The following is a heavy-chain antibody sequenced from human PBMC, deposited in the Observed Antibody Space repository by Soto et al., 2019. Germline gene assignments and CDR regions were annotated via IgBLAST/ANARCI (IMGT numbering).Heavy chain of an antibody. CDR3: ARVYSNSRRYYNEGMGV. J-gene: IGHJ6*02. D-gene: IGHD4-4*01. V-gene: IGHV1-8*01. Sequence: GASVKVSCKASGYTFTSYDINWVRQATGQGLEWMGWMNPNSGNTGYAQKFQGRVTMTRNTSISTAYMELSSLRSEDTAVYYCARVYSNSRRYYNEGMGVCGRVSRFTVSS. CDR1: GYTFTSYD. CDR2: MNPNSGNT.